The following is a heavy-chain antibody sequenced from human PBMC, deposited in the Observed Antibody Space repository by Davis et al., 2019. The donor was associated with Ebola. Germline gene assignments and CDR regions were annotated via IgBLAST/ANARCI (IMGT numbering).Heavy chain of an antibody. D-gene: IGHD6-6*01. CDR2: MNPNSGNT. CDR3: ARCSSSYNYYYGMDV. J-gene: IGHJ6*02. CDR1: GYTFTSYD. V-gene: IGHV1-8*01. Sequence: ASVKVSCKASGYTFTSYDINWVRQATGQGLEWMGWMNPNSGNTGYSQKFQGRVTITRDTSASTAYMELSSLRSEDTAVYYCARCSSSYNYYYGMDVWGQGTTVTVSS.